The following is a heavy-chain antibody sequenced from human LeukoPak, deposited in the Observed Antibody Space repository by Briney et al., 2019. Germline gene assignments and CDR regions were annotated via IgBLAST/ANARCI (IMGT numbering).Heavy chain of an antibody. Sequence: GGSLRLSCAASGFTFDDYAMHWVRQAPGKGLEWVSSISSSSSYIYYGDSVKGRFTISRDNAKNSLYLQMNSLRAEDTAVYYCARDGAVTNGRYFDYWGQGTLVTVSS. J-gene: IGHJ4*02. D-gene: IGHD4-17*01. CDR3: ARDGAVTNGRYFDY. V-gene: IGHV3-21*01. CDR2: ISSSSSYI. CDR1: GFTFDDYA.